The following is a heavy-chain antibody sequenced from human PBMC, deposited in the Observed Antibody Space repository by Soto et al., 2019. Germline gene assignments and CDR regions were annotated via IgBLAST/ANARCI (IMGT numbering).Heavy chain of an antibody. J-gene: IGHJ4*02. Sequence: KPSETLSLTCTVSDGSISSYFWSWIRQPPGKGLEWIGYIYSSGSTNYNPSLKSRVTISVDTSKNQFSLKLTSVTAADTAVYYCARAGTAMVQLDYWGQGTLVTVSS. D-gene: IGHD5-18*01. V-gene: IGHV4-59*01. CDR2: IYSSGST. CDR3: ARAGTAMVQLDY. CDR1: DGSISSYF.